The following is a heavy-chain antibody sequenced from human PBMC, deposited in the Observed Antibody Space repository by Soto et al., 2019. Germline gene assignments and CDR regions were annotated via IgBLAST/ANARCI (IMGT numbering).Heavy chain of an antibody. D-gene: IGHD6-19*01. CDR2: ISYDGSNK. CDR1: GFTFSSYG. V-gene: IGHV3-30*18. J-gene: IGHJ4*02. CDR3: AKDRDWEQWLVLGSCDY. Sequence: GGSLRLSCAASGFTFSSYGMHWVRQAPGKGLEWVAVISYDGSNKYYADSVKGRFTISRDNSKNTLYLQMNSLRAEDTAVYYCAKDRDWEQWLVLGSCDYWGQGTLVTVSS.